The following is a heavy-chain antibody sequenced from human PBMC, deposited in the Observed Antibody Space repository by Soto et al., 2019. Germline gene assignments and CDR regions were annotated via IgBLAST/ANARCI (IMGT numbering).Heavy chain of an antibody. J-gene: IGHJ4*02. D-gene: IGHD1-26*01. Sequence: GSLRLSCTASGFTFGDYAMSWFRQAPGKGLEWVGFIRSKAYGGTTEYAASVKGRFTISRDDSKSIAYLQMNSLKTEDTAVYYCTRVGYSGRYPTGLDWGQGTLVTVYS. CDR1: GFTFGDYA. V-gene: IGHV3-49*03. CDR3: TRVGYSGRYPTGLD. CDR2: IRSKAYGGTT.